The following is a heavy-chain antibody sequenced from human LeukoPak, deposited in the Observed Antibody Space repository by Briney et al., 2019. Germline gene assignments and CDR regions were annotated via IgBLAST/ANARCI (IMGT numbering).Heavy chain of an antibody. CDR3: ARAGQLVFGYSSKLWFDP. Sequence: SETLSLTCTVSGGSISSSSYSWSWIRQPPGKGLEWIGYIYYSGSTYYNPSLKSRVTISVDTSKNQFSLKLSSVTAADTAVYYCARAGQLVFGYSSKLWFDPWGQGTLVTVSS. V-gene: IGHV4-30-4*07. J-gene: IGHJ5*02. D-gene: IGHD6-6*01. CDR2: IYYSGST. CDR1: GGSISSSSYS.